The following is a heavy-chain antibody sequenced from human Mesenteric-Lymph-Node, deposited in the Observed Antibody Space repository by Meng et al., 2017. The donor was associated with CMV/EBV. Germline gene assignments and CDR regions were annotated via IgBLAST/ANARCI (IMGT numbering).Heavy chain of an antibody. CDR2: ISAYNGNT. D-gene: IGHD6-6*01. CDR3: ARDSSLHTRELDY. V-gene: IGHV1-18*01. CDR1: GYTFANSH. Sequence: ASVKVSCKASGYTFANSHITWVRQAPGQGLEWMGWISAYNGNTNYAQKLQGRVTMTTDTSTSTAYMELRSLRSDDTAVYYCARDSSLHTRELDYWGQGTLVTVSS. J-gene: IGHJ4*02.